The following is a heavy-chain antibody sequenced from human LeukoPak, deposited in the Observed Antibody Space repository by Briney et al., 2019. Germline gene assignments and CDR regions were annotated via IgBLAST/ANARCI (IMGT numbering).Heavy chain of an antibody. CDR3: VRDWDHYDFDS. V-gene: IGHV3-74*01. CDR1: GFTFGSNW. CDR2: INSDGSSI. D-gene: IGHD3-3*01. J-gene: IGHJ5*01. Sequence: PGGSLRLSCAASGFTFGSNWMHWVRQAPGKGLVWVSRINSDGSSIDYADSVKGRFTISRDNAKNTLYLQMNSLRAEDTALFYCVRDWDHYDFDSWGQGTLVTVSS.